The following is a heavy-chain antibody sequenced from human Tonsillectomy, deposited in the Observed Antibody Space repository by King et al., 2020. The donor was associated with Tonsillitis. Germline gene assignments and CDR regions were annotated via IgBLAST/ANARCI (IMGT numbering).Heavy chain of an antibody. CDR3: VRQTGTTGWFDY. CDR1: VGSVISSSHY. J-gene: IGHJ4*02. Sequence: QLQESGPGLVKPSETLSLTCTVSVGSVISSSHYWGWIRQPPGKGLEWIGHMYFIGTTYYNPPLQSRVTISADTSKNQFSLKLSSVTAADTAVYYCVRQTGTTGWFDYWGQGTLVTVSS. V-gene: IGHV4-39*01. D-gene: IGHD1-1*01. CDR2: MYFIGTT.